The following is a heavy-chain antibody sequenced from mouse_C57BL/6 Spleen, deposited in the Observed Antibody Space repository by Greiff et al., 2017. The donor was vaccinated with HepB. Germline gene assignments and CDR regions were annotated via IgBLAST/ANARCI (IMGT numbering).Heavy chain of an antibody. V-gene: IGHV1-85*01. J-gene: IGHJ2*01. CDR2: IYPRDGST. D-gene: IGHD1-1*01. CDR3: ARPFYGSSLYYFDY. Sequence: QVQLKESGPELVKPGASVKLSCKASGYTFTSYDINWVKQRPGQGLEWIGWIYPRDGSTKYNEKFKGKATLTVETSSSTAYMELHSLTSEDSAVYFCARPFYGSSLYYFDYWGQGTTLTVSS. CDR1: GYTFTSYD.